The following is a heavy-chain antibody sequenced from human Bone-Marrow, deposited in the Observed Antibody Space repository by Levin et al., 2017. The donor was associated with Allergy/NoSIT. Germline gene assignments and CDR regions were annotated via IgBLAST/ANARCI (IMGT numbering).Heavy chain of an antibody. CDR3: ARGTYYDFWSGYYPFDY. Sequence: GGSLRLSCAASGFTFDDYGMSWVRQAPGKGLEWVSGINWNGGSTGYADSVKGRFTISRDNAKNSLYLQMNSLRAEDTALYHCARGTYYDFWSGYYPFDYWGQGTLVTVSS. CDR1: GFTFDDYG. J-gene: IGHJ4*02. V-gene: IGHV3-20*01. D-gene: IGHD3-3*01. CDR2: INWNGGST.